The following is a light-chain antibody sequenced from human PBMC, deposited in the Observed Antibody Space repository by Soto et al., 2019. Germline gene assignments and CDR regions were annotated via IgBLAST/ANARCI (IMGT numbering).Light chain of an antibody. Sequence: QSVLTQPPSGSGTSGQRVTISCSGSSSNIGSNYVYWYQQLPGTAPKLLIYRNNQRPSGVPDRFSGSKSGTPASLAISGLRSEDEADYYCAAWDDSLSGYVFGTGTKVTVL. CDR1: SSNIGSNY. CDR3: AAWDDSLSGYV. J-gene: IGLJ1*01. V-gene: IGLV1-47*01. CDR2: RNN.